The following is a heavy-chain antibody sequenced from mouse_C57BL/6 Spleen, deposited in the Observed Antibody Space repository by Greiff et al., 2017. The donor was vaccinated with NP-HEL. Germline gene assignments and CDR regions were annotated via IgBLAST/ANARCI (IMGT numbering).Heavy chain of an antibody. D-gene: IGHD1-1*01. CDR3: ARWSTTDGNFDY. Sequence: QVQLQQSGAELVRPGTSVKVSCKASGYAFTNYLIEWVKQRPGQGLEWIGLINPGSGGTNYNEKFKGKATLTADKSSSTAYMQLSSRTSEDSAVYFCARWSTTDGNFDYWGQGTTLTVSS. CDR1: GYAFTNYL. J-gene: IGHJ2*01. V-gene: IGHV1-54*01. CDR2: INPGSGGT.